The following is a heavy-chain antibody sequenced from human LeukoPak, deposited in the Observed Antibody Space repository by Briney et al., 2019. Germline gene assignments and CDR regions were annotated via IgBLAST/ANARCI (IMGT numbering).Heavy chain of an antibody. CDR2: IYYSGST. CDR1: GGSISSYY. J-gene: IGHJ5*02. D-gene: IGHD2-2*01. CDR3: AGDRPSVGNCSSTSCVA. Sequence: SETLSLTCTVSGGSISSYYWSWIRQPPGKGLEWIGYIYYSGSTNYNPSLKSRVTISVDTSKNQFSLKLSSVTAADTAVYYCAGDRPSVGNCSSTSCVAWGQGTLVTVSS. V-gene: IGHV4-59*01.